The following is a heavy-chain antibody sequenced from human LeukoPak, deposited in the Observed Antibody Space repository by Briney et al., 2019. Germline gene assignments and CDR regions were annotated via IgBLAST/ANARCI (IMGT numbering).Heavy chain of an antibody. D-gene: IGHD6-6*01. CDR1: GGSISSGSYY. CDR3: AREQGVLDY. V-gene: IGHV4-61*02. J-gene: IGHJ4*02. Sequence: PSETLSLTCTVSGGSISSGSYYWSWIRQPAGEGLEWIGRIYTSGYTNYNPSLKSRVTISVDTSKNQFSLKLSSATAADTAVYYCAREQGVLDYWGQGALVTVSS. CDR2: IYTSGYT.